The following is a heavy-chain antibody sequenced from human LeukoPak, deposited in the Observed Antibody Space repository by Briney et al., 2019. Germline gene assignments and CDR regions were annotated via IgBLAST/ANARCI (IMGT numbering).Heavy chain of an antibody. CDR1: GGSIGSSSYY. CDR3: ARLFPMIAVAACDY. Sequence: SETLSLTCTVSGGSIGSSSYYWGWIRQPPGKGLEWIGSIYYSGSTYYNPSLKGRVTISVDTSKNQFSLKLSSVTAADTAVYYCARLFPMIAVAACDYWGQGTLVTVSS. D-gene: IGHD6-19*01. CDR2: IYYSGST. V-gene: IGHV4-39*01. J-gene: IGHJ4*02.